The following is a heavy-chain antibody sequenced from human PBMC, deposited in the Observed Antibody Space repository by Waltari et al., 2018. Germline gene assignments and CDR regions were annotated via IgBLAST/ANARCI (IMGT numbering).Heavy chain of an antibody. CDR1: GASVSSSY. CDR2: IYYNGDI. J-gene: IGHJ4*02. V-gene: IGHV4-59*02. Sequence: QVQLQESGPGLVKPSETLSLSSSVSGASVSSSYWSWIRQPPGKGLEYIGYIYYNGDINYNPSLKSRVTMSLDTSNNQLSLNLNSVTAADTGLYYCVKTARSLDYWGQGILVTVSS. CDR3: VKTARSLDY.